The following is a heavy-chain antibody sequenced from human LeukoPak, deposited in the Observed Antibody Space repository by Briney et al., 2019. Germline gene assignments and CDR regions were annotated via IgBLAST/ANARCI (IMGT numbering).Heavy chain of an antibody. V-gene: IGHV4-39*07. J-gene: IGHJ5*02. Sequence: PSETLSLTCTVSGGSISSNNYYWGWIRQPPGKGLEWIGSMADSGSTYHNPSLKSRVTISVDTSKNQFSLMLSSVTAADTAVYYCARVARHITMVRGVIRSPWFDPWGQGTLVTVSS. CDR2: MADSGST. CDR3: ARVARHITMVRGVIRSPWFDP. D-gene: IGHD3-10*01. CDR1: GGSISSNNYY.